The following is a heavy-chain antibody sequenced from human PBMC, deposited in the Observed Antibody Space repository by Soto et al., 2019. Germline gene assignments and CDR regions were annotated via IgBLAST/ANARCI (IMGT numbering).Heavy chain of an antibody. J-gene: IGHJ3*02. Sequence: SETLSLTCAVYGGSFSGYYWSWIRQPPGKGLEXXGEINHSGSTNYNPSLKSRVTISVDTSKNQFSLKLSSVTAADTAVYYCARGKPHCSSTSCYPSGLVAFDIWGQGTMVTVSS. CDR1: GGSFSGYY. D-gene: IGHD2-2*01. V-gene: IGHV4-34*01. CDR3: ARGKPHCSSTSCYPSGLVAFDI. CDR2: INHSGST.